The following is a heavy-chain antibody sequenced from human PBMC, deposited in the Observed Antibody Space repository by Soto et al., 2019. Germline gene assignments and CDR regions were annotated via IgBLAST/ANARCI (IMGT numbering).Heavy chain of an antibody. V-gene: IGHV4-39*01. CDR3: ARHGYRDYDFWSGYFYYGMDV. CDR1: GGSISSSSYY. Sequence: PSETLSLTCTVSGGSISSSSYYWGWIRQPPGKGLEWIGSIYYSGSTYYNPSLKSRVTISVDTSKNQFSLKLSSVTAADTAVYYCARHGYRDYDFWSGYFYYGMDVWGQGTTVTVSS. CDR2: IYYSGST. J-gene: IGHJ6*02. D-gene: IGHD3-3*01.